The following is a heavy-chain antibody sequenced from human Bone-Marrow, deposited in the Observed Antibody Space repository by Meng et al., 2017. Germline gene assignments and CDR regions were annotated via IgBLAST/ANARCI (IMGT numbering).Heavy chain of an antibody. D-gene: IGHD2-15*01. CDR2: VNSRRETT. V-gene: IGHV1-46*01. CDR3: ARGLAVDEFDY. Sequence: HVQLLQSGAEVKKPGASLNISCKASGYTFVSYYIHWVWQAPGQGLEWIGVVNSRRETTIYAQMFQGRVTMTRDTSTSTVYMALSSLGSEDTAVYYCARGLAVDEFDYWGQGTLVTVSS. J-gene: IGHJ4*02. CDR1: GYTFVSYY.